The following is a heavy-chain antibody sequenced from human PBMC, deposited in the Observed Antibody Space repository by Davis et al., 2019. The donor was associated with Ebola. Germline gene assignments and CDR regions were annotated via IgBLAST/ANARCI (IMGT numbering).Heavy chain of an antibody. J-gene: IGHJ3*02. CDR2: SYYSGSA. D-gene: IGHD2-15*01. V-gene: IGHV4-59*12. CDR1: GASTSSYC. Sequence: SETLSLTCTVSGASTSSYCWSWIRQRPGEGLEWIGCSYYSGSADYNPSLKSRVTISVDTSKNQFSLKLSSVTAADTAVYYCAREGYCSGGSCYGVDHAFDIWGQGTMVTVSS. CDR3: AREGYCSGGSCYGVDHAFDI.